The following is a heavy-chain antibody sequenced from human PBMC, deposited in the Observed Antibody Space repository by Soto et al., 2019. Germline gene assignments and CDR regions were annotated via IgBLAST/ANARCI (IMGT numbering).Heavy chain of an antibody. V-gene: IGHV1-8*01. D-gene: IGHD3-3*01. J-gene: IGHJ6*04. Sequence: ASVKVSCKASGYTFTSYDINWVRQATGQGLEWMGWMNPNSGNTGYAQKFQGRVTMTRNTSISTAYMELSSLRSEDTAVYYCARGQYSVLRFLEWLLRGLDVWGKGTTVTVSS. CDR3: ARGQYSVLRFLEWLLRGLDV. CDR1: GYTFTSYD. CDR2: MNPNSGNT.